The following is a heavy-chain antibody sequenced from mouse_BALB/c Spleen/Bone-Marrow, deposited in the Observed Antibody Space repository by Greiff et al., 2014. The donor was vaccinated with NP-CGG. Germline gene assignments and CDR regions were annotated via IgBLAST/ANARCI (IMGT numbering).Heavy chain of an antibody. CDR2: ITFDGSY. D-gene: IGHD1-1*02. Sequence: EVQLQQSGPGLMKPSQSLSLTCSVTGFSITSGYYWNWIRQFPGHTLEWMGYITFDGSYDYNPSLKNRISITRDTPNNQFFLKLNSVTAEDTASYYCARALGSYVWYFDVWGAGTTVTVSS. CDR1: GFSITSGYY. CDR3: ARALGSYVWYFDV. V-gene: IGHV3-6*02. J-gene: IGHJ1*01.